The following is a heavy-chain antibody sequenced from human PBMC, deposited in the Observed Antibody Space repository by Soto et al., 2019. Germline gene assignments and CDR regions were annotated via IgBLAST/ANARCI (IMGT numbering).Heavy chain of an antibody. CDR2: INPNSGGT. D-gene: IGHD2-15*01. CDR3: ARIGYFCGGSCADNWFDP. CDR1: GYTFTGYY. V-gene: IGHV1-2*04. Sequence: ASVKVSCKASGYTFTGYYMRWVRQAPGQGLEWMGWINPNSGGTNYAQKFQGWVTMTRDTSISTAYMELSRLRSDDTAVYYCARIGYFCGGSCADNWFDPLGQGTVVTISS. J-gene: IGHJ5*02.